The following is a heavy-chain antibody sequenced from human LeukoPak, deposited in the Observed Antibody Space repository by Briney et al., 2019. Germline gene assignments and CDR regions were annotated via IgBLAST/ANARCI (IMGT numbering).Heavy chain of an antibody. CDR2: IYSGGST. Sequence: GGSLRLSCAASGFTVSSNYMSWVRQAPGKGLEWVSVIYSGGSTYYADSVKGRFTISRDNSKNTLYLQMNSLRAEDTAVYYCARDIDRYYYYGMDVWGQGTTVTVSS. CDR1: GFTVSSNY. D-gene: IGHD1-14*01. V-gene: IGHV3-66*01. J-gene: IGHJ6*02. CDR3: ARDIDRYYYYGMDV.